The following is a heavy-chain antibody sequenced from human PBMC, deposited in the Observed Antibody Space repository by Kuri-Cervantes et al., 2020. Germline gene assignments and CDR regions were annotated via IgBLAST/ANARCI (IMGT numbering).Heavy chain of an antibody. J-gene: IGHJ4*02. CDR1: GGSFSGYS. V-gene: IGHV4-34*01. D-gene: IGHD1-26*01. CDR2: INHSGST. Sequence: GSLRLSCAVYGGSFSGYSWSWIRQSPGKGLEWIGEINHSGSTNYNPSLKSRVTMSVDKSKTQFSLRLTSVTAADTAVYYCARGPVGTTRGFSFDSWGQGAPVT. CDR3: ARGPVGTTRGFSFDS.